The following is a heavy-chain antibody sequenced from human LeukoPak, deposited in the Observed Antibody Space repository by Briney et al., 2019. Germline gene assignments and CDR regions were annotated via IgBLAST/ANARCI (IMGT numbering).Heavy chain of an antibody. D-gene: IGHD5-24*01. Sequence: SETLSLTCTVSGGSIISGGYYWGWIRQHPGKGLEWSGYIYYSGTTYYNPSLKSRVTISVDTSNNQFSLKVTSVTAADTAVYYCAKSGDGYNFDYWGQGTLVTVSS. CDR2: IYYSGTT. CDR3: AKSGDGYNFDY. J-gene: IGHJ4*02. V-gene: IGHV4-31*03. CDR1: GGSIISGGYY.